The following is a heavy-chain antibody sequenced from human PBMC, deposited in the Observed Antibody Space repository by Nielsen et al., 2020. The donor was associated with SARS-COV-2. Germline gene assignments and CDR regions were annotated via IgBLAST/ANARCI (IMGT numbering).Heavy chain of an antibody. D-gene: IGHD3-3*02. CDR3: AKFGITIF. J-gene: IGHJ4*02. V-gene: IGHV3-30*18. Sequence: GESLEISCAASGFTFSSYGMHWVRQAPGKGLEWVALISDDGSNKYYADSVKGRFTISRDNSKNTLYLQMNSLRAEDTAVYYCAKFGITIFWGQGTLVTVSS. CDR1: GFTFSSYG. CDR2: ISDDGSNK.